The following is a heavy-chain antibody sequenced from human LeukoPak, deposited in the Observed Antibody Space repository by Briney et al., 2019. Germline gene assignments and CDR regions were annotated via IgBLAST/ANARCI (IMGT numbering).Heavy chain of an antibody. CDR2: IYYSGST. Sequence: SETLSLTCTVSGGSISNYYWSWIRQPPGKGLEWIGYIYYSGSTTYNPSLKSRVTISVDTSKNRFSLKLNSVTAADTAVYYCARRAGYYYGMDVWGQGTTVTVSS. J-gene: IGHJ6*02. V-gene: IGHV4-59*08. CDR3: ARRAGYYYGMDV. CDR1: GGSISNYY.